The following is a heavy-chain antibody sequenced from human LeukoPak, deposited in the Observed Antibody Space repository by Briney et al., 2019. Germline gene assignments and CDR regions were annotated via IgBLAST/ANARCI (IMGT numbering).Heavy chain of an antibody. CDR2: MYYTGST. Sequence: SETLSPTCTVSGGSISSSSYYWGWIRQPPGKGLEWIGRMYYTGSTYYNPSLKSRVTISVDTSKNQFSLKLSSVTAADTAVYYCARHLDYYDSSGYYSPYFDSWGQGTLVTVSS. D-gene: IGHD3-22*01. V-gene: IGHV4-39*01. CDR1: GGSISSSSYY. J-gene: IGHJ4*02. CDR3: ARHLDYYDSSGYYSPYFDS.